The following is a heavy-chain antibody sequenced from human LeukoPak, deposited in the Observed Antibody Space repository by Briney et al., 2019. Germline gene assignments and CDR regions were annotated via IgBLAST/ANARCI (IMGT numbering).Heavy chain of an antibody. D-gene: IGHD6-13*01. CDR3: AGNGGGIAAAIDY. J-gene: IGHJ4*02. CDR1: GFPFNTYW. CDR2: ISGSGGST. Sequence: GGSLTLSCAASGFPFNTYWMTWVRQAPGKGLEWVSAISGSGGSTYYADSVKGRFTISRDNSKNTLYLQMNSLRAEDTAVYYCAGNGGGIAAAIDYWGQGTLVTVSS. V-gene: IGHV3-23*01.